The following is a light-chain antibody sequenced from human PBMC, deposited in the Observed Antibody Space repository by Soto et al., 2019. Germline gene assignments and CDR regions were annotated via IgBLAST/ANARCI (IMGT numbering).Light chain of an antibody. CDR1: QSISIW. Sequence: DIQMTQSPSSLSASVGERVTITCRASQSISIWLAWYQQKPGKAPKLLIYKASSLESGVPSRFSGSGSGTEFTLTISSLQPDDFATYYCQQYNSYSVTFGQGTKVDIK. CDR2: KAS. CDR3: QQYNSYSVT. V-gene: IGKV1-5*03. J-gene: IGKJ1*01.